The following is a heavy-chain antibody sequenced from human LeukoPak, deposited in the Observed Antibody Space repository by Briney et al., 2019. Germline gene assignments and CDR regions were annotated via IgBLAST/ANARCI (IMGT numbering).Heavy chain of an antibody. CDR3: ARDMKVDCGGDCYSEDAFDI. V-gene: IGHV1-46*01. CDR2: INPSGGST. J-gene: IGHJ3*02. D-gene: IGHD2-21*01. CDR1: GYTFTSYY. Sequence: ASVTVSCKASGYTFTSYYMHWVRQAPGQGLEWMGIINPSGGSTSYAQKFQGRVTMTRDTSTSTVYMELSSLRSEDTAVYYCARDMKVDCGGDCYSEDAFDIWGQGTMVTVSS.